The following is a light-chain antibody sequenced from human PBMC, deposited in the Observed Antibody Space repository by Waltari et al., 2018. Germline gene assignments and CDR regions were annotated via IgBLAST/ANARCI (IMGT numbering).Light chain of an antibody. V-gene: IGKV3-20*01. CDR1: QSVSRA. Sequence: EIVLTQSPGTLSLSPGERATLYCRASQSVSRALAWYQQNPGQAPRLLIYGASNRATGIPDRFSGSVSGTDFSLIISRLEPEDFAVYYCQHYVSLPVTFGQGTKVEIK. CDR2: GAS. J-gene: IGKJ1*01. CDR3: QHYVSLPVT.